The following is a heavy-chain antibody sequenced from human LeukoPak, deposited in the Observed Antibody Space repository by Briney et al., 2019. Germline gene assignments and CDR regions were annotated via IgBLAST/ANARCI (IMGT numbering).Heavy chain of an antibody. V-gene: IGHV4-59*08. J-gene: IGHJ4*02. D-gene: IGHD3-10*01. Sequence: SETLSLTCTVSGGSIRGYFWSWIRQPPGKGLEWVGHIYSSGSTTYTPSLQGRVTISLDTSKNQFSLKLSSVTAADTAVYYCARHYDSGSYPLDFWGQGTLVTVSS. CDR1: GGSIRGYF. CDR2: IYSSGST. CDR3: ARHYDSGSYPLDF.